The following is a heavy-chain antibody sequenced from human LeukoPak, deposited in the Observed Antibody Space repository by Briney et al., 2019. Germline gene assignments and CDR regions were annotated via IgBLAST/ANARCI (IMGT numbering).Heavy chain of an antibody. CDR3: ARGLDIAATPDDY. V-gene: IGHV4-34*01. CDR2: INHSGST. D-gene: IGHD5-12*01. J-gene: IGHJ4*02. CDR1: GGSFSGYY. Sequence: SETLSLTCAVYGGSFSGYYWSWIRQPPGKGLEWIGEINHSGSTNYNPSLKSRVTISVDTSKNQFSLKLSSVTAADTAVYYCARGLDIAATPDDYWGQGTLVTVSS.